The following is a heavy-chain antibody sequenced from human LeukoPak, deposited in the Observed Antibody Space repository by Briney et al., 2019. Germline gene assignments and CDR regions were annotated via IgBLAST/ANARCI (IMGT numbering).Heavy chain of an antibody. Sequence: GGSLRLSCAASGFTFSSYWMSWVRQAPGKGLEWVANIKQDGSEKYYVDSVKGRFTISRDDAKNSLYLQMNSLRAEDTAVYYCARDGDSSSWYVYYYYGMDVWGQGTTVTVSS. CDR1: GFTFSSYW. CDR3: ARDGDSSSWYVYYYYGMDV. D-gene: IGHD6-13*01. J-gene: IGHJ6*02. CDR2: IKQDGSEK. V-gene: IGHV3-7*01.